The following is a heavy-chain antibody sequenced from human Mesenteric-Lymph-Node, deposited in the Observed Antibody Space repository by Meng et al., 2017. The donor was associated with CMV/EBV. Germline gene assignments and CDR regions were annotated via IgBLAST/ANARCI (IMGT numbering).Heavy chain of an antibody. CDR2: IYYSGST. Sequence: SETLSLTCTVSGGSISSSSDFWGWIRQPPGKGLEWIGSIYYSGSTYYNPSLKSRVTISVDTSKNQFSLKLSSVTAADTAVYYCAGLGVPHTYYYYYGMDVWGQGTTVTVSS. J-gene: IGHJ6*02. D-gene: IGHD5/OR15-5a*01. CDR3: AGLGVPHTYYYYYGMDV. V-gene: IGHV4-39*07. CDR1: GGSISSSSDF.